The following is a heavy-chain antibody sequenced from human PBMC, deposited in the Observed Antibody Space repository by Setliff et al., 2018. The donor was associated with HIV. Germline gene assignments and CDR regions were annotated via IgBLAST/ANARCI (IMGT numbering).Heavy chain of an antibody. CDR2: INPSGGST. D-gene: IGHD4-17*01. J-gene: IGHJ3*02. CDR1: GYTFTSYY. V-gene: IGHV1-46*01. CDR3: ARGLREVTNYGDYPHAFDI. Sequence: ASVKVSCKASGYTFTSYYMHWVRQAPGQGLEWMGIINPSGGSTSYAQKFQGRVTMTRDTSTSTVYMELSSLRSEDTAVYYCARGLREVTNYGDYPHAFDIWGQWTMVTV.